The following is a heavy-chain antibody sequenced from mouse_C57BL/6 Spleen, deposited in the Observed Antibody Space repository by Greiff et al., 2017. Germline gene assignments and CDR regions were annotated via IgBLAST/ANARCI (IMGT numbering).Heavy chain of an antibody. J-gene: IGHJ4*01. Sequence: VKQRPGRGLEWIGRIDPNSGGTKYNEKFKSKATLTVDKPSSTAYMLLSSLTSGDSAVYYWPRGAITRRFYAMDYWGQGTSVTVSS. D-gene: IGHD2-4*01. V-gene: IGHV1-72*01. CDR3: PRGAITRRFYAMDY. CDR2: IDPNSGGT.